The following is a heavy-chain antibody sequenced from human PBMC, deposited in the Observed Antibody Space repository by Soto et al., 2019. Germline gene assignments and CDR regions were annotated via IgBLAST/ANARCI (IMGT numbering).Heavy chain of an antibody. CDR2: ISISGNT. V-gene: IGHV4-4*08. CDR1: GGSISSDF. Sequence: PSETLSLTCTVSGGSISSDFWSWIRQPPGKGLEWIGYISISGNTDYSPSLKSRATISVDTSKNQFSLKLSSVTAADTAVYYCAKGGSGSYSNAFDIWGQGTMVTVSS. CDR3: AKGGSGSYSNAFDI. J-gene: IGHJ3*02. D-gene: IGHD3-10*01.